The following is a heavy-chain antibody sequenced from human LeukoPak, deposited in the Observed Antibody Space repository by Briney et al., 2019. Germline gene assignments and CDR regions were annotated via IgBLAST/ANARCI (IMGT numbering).Heavy chain of an antibody. Sequence: GGSLRLSCAASGFTFSSYWMHWVRHAPGKGLVWVSRINSDGSSTSYADSVKGRFTISRDNAKNTLYLQMNSLRAEDTAVYYCARALPVSRSGRQHPGFDYWGQGTLVTVSS. CDR1: GFTFSSYW. D-gene: IGHD1-26*01. CDR2: INSDGSST. CDR3: ARALPVSRSGRQHPGFDY. J-gene: IGHJ4*02. V-gene: IGHV3-74*01.